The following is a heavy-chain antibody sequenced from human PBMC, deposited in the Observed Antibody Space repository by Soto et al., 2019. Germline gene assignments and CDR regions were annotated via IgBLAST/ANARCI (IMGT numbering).Heavy chain of an antibody. CDR3: ARVSVEMATIHFDY. D-gene: IGHD2-21*01. CDR1: VFTFISYS. CDR2: ISSSSSYI. V-gene: IGHV3-21*01. Sequence: GWSLRLSCASSVFTFISYSMNWVRQAPGKGLEWVSSISSSSSYIYYADSVKGRFTISRDNAKNSLYLQMNSLRAEDTAVYYCARVSVEMATIHFDYWGQGTLVTVSS. J-gene: IGHJ4*02.